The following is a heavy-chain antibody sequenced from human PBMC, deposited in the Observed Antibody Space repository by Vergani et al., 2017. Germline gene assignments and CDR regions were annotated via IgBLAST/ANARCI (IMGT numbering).Heavy chain of an antibody. V-gene: IGHV1-69*01. Sequence: QVQLVQSGAEVKKPGSSVKVSCKASGGTFSSYAISWVRQAPGQGLEWMGGIIPIFGTANYAQKFQGRVTITADESTSTAYMELSSLRSEDTSVYYCARAGVNYYASSGYFHFDYWGQGTLVTVSS. CDR2: IIPIFGTA. J-gene: IGHJ4*02. D-gene: IGHD3-22*01. CDR1: GGTFSSYA. CDR3: ARAGVNYYASSGYFHFDY.